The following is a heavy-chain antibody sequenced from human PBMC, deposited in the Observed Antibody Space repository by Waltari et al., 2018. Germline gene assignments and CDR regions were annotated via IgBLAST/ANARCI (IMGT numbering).Heavy chain of an antibody. CDR2: ISYGGST. CDR3: ARRSRDSSGHFYSDY. CDR1: GYSISSNTYS. V-gene: IGHV4-39*02. J-gene: IGHJ4*02. Sequence: LQLQESGPGLVKPSETLSLTCTVSGYSISSNTYSWAWVRQPPGEGLEWIATISYGGSTYYKPSLKSRVTISIDTSKNHYSLVLTSVTAADTAVYYCARRSRDSSGHFYSDYWGQGTLVAVSS. D-gene: IGHD3-22*01.